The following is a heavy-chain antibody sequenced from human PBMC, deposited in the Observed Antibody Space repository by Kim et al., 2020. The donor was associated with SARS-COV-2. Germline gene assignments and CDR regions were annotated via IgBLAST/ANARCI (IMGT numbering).Heavy chain of an antibody. CDR2: INPTGGTT. CDR1: GYTFTTYY. Sequence: ASVKVSCKASGYTFTTYYIHWVRQAPGQGLEWMGVINPTGGTTTYAQKFQGRVTMTSDTSTRTVYMELSSLRSEDTAIYFCARTLLFPDRSPYYFDFWGQGTLVTVSS. D-gene: IGHD3-10*01. V-gene: IGHV1-46*01. J-gene: IGHJ4*02. CDR3: ARTLLFPDRSPYYFDF.